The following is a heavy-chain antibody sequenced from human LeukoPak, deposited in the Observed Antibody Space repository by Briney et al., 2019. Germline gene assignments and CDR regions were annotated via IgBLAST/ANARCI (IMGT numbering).Heavy chain of an antibody. J-gene: IGHJ4*02. CDR1: GFTFSSYA. Sequence: QPGGSLRLSCAASGFTFSSYAMSWVRQAPGKGLEWVSAISGSGGSTYYADSVKGRFTISRDNSKNTLYLQMNRLRAEDTAVYYCATDVVPAAIRPDFDYWGQGTLVTVSS. CDR2: ISGSGGST. V-gene: IGHV3-23*01. D-gene: IGHD2-2*02. CDR3: ATDVVPAAIRPDFDY.